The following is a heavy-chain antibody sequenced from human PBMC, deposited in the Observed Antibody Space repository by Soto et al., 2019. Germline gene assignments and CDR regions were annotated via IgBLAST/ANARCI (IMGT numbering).Heavy chain of an antibody. CDR2: IKQDGSEK. V-gene: IGHV3-7*01. J-gene: IGHJ4*02. D-gene: IGHD3-22*01. CDR1: GFTFSSYW. CDR3: AKDFNSGYYYGVVDY. Sequence: GGSLRLSCAASGFTFSSYWMSWVRQAPGKGLEWVANIKQDGSEKYYVDSVKGRFTISRDNAKNSLYLRMNSLRAEDTAVYYCAKDFNSGYYYGVVDYWGQGTLVTVSS.